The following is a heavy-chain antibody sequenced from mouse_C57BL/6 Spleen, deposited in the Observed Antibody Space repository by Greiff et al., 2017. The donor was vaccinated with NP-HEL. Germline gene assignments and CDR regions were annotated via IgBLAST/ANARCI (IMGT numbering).Heavy chain of an antibody. Sequence: VQLHRSGAELVRPGASVTLSCKASGSTFTDYEMPWVKQTPVHGLEWIGAIDPETGGPAYNQKFKGKAILTADKSSSTAYMELRSLTSEDSAVYYCTSHIYYYGSSSWYFVVWGTGTTVTVSS. J-gene: IGHJ1*03. CDR1: GSTFTDYE. V-gene: IGHV1-15*01. CDR2: IDPETGGP. CDR3: TSHIYYYGSSSWYFVV. D-gene: IGHD1-1*01.